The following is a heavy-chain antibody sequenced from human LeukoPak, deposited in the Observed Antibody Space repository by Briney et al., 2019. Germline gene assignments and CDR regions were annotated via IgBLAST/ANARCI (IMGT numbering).Heavy chain of an antibody. D-gene: IGHD3-22*01. Sequence: GGSLRLSCAASGFTFSSYEMNWVRQAPGKGLEWVSYISSSGSTIYYADSVKGRFTISRDNAKNSLYLQMNSLRAEDTAVYYCATTFKTYDSSGPFDYWGQGTLVTVSS. CDR1: GFTFSSYE. J-gene: IGHJ4*02. V-gene: IGHV3-48*03. CDR2: ISSSGSTI. CDR3: ATTFKTYDSSGPFDY.